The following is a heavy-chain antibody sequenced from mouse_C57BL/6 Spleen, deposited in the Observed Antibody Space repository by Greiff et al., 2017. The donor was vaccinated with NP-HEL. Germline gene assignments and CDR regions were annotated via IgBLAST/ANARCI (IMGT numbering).Heavy chain of an antibody. CDR1: GFNIKDYY. CDR2: IDPEDGEN. J-gene: IGHJ4*01. V-gene: IGHV14-2*01. Sequence: EVKLVESGAELVKPGASVRLSCTASGFNIKDYYMHWVKQRTEQGLEWIGRIDPEDGENKYAPKFQGKATITADTSSNTAYLQLSSLTSEDTAVYYCASRMVRGAMDYWGQGTSVTVSS. D-gene: IGHD2-2*01. CDR3: ASRMVRGAMDY.